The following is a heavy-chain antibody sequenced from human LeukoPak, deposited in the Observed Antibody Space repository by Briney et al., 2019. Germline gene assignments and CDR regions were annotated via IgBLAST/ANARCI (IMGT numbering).Heavy chain of an antibody. CDR2: MNPNSGNT. V-gene: IGHV1-8*01. CDR3: ARGIYCSGGSCYNYYYYGMDV. D-gene: IGHD2-15*01. CDR1: GYTFTSYD. J-gene: IGHJ6*02. Sequence: ASVTDSCKASGYTFTSYDINWVRQATGQGLEWMGWMNPNSGNTGYAQKFQGRVTMTRNTSISTDYMELSSLRSEDTAVYYCARGIYCSGGSCYNYYYYGMDVWGQGTTVTVSS.